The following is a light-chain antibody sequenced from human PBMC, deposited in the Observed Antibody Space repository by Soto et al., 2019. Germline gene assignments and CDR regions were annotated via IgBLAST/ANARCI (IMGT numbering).Light chain of an antibody. CDR3: QQFYSAPYT. Sequence: DIVMTQSPDSLAVSLGERATINCKSSRSILYRSNSRNYLTWYQQKPGQPPKVLIYWATTRESGVPERFSGSGSRTDFTLTISSLQAEDVAVYYCQQFYSAPYTFGQGTKLEIK. CDR2: WAT. CDR1: RSILYRSNSRNY. V-gene: IGKV4-1*01. J-gene: IGKJ2*01.